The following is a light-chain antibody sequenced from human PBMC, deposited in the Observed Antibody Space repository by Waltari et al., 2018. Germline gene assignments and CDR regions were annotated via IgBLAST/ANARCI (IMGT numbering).Light chain of an antibody. CDR3: QQCYTFPYT. Sequence: DIVLTQSPDSLAVSLGERATINCKSSQSVVFSSNNKKYLAWYHQKPGQPPQLLITWASTRESGVPDRFSGSGSETDFTLTISSLQAEDVAVYYCQQCYTFPYTFGQGTKLEIK. V-gene: IGKV4-1*01. J-gene: IGKJ2*01. CDR2: WAS. CDR1: QSVVFSSNNKKY.